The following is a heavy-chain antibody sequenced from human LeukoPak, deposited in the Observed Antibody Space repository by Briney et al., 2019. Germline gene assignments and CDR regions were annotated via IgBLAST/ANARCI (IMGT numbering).Heavy chain of an antibody. Sequence: PSETLSLTCTVSGGSISSYYWSWSRQPAGKGLEWIGRIYTSGSTNYNPSLKSRVTMSVDTSKNQFSLKLSSVTAADTAVYYCARVLRGSGSYIDYYYMDVWGKGTTVTVSS. CDR1: GGSISSYY. V-gene: IGHV4-4*07. CDR2: IYTSGST. CDR3: ARVLRGSGSYIDYYYMDV. J-gene: IGHJ6*03. D-gene: IGHD3-10*01.